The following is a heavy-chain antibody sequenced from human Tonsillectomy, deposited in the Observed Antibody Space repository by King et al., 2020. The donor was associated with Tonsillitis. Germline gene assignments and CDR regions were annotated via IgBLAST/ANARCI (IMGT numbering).Heavy chain of an antibody. CDR2: IYYNENT. CDR1: GGSIRGYY. Sequence: QLQESGPGLVKPSESLSLTCTVSGGSIRGYYWSWLRQPPGKGLAWIGYIYYNENTVYSPSLKSRVTISVDPSKNLFSLNLKSVTAADTAIYYCARDLTGPFDSWGQGTLVTVSS. D-gene: IGHD1-20*01. J-gene: IGHJ4*02. CDR3: ARDLTGPFDS. V-gene: IGHV4-59*01.